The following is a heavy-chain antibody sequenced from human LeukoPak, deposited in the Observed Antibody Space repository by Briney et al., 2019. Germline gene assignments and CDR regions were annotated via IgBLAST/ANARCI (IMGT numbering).Heavy chain of an antibody. J-gene: IGHJ4*02. CDR2: ISPAIGDT. V-gene: IGHV1-2*06. CDR3: ARGGFDN. CDR1: GYSFTGYY. Sequence: ASVKVSCKASGYSFTGYYIHWVRQAPGQGLEWMGRISPAIGDTDYAQNFQGRVTVTRDMSITTVYMELSSLRSDDTAMYYCARGGFDNWGRGTLVTVSS.